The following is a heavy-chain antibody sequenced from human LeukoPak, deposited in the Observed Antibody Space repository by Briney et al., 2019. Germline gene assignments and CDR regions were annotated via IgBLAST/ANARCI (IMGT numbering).Heavy chain of an antibody. CDR1: GFTFSSYS. CDR3: ARVIRQTRTDAFDI. J-gene: IGHJ3*02. V-gene: IGHV3-21*01. D-gene: IGHD6-6*01. Sequence: GGSLRLSCAASGFTFSSYSMNLVRQAPGKGLEWVSSISSSSSYIYYADSVKGRFTISRDNAKNSLYLQMNSLRAEDTAVYYCARVIRQTRTDAFDIWGQGTMVTVSS. CDR2: ISSSSSYI.